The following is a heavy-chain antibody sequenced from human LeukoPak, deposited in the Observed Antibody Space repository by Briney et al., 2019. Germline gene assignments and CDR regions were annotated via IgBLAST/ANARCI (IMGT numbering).Heavy chain of an antibody. D-gene: IGHD6-19*01. V-gene: IGHV1-8*01. CDR2: MNPNSGNT. J-gene: IGHJ6*03. CDR3: ARGSYSSGWYSYYYYYMDV. Sequence: ASVKVSCKASGYTFTSYDINWVRQATGQGLEWMGWMNPNSGNTGYALKFQGRVTMTRNTSISTAYMELSSLRSEDTAVYYCARGSYSSGWYSYYYYYMDVWGKGTTVTVSS. CDR1: GYTFTSYD.